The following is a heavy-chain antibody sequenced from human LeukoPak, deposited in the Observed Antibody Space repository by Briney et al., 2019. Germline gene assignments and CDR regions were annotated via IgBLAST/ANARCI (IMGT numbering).Heavy chain of an antibody. D-gene: IGHD6-6*01. CDR1: GFTFSSYA. Sequence: GGSLRLSCAASGFTFSSYAMSWVRQAPGKGLEWVSAISGSGGSTYYADSVKGRFTISRDNSKNTLYPQMNSLRAEDTAVYYCAKDDGYSSSPTSFWGQGTLVTVSS. CDR2: ISGSGGST. V-gene: IGHV3-23*01. J-gene: IGHJ4*02. CDR3: AKDDGYSSSPTSF.